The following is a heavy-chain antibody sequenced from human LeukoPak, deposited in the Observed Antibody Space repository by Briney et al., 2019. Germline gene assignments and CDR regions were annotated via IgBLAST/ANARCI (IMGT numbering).Heavy chain of an antibody. CDR1: VYTFSAYG. CDR3: ARDSHIAGVAYYFDY. CDR2: ISAYSGNT. D-gene: IGHD6-13*01. Sequence: ASVKVSCKASVYTFSAYGISWVRQAPGQGLEWMVYISAYSGNTNYAQRLQGRVTLTTDTCTSTAYMELRSLRSDDTAVYFCARDSHIAGVAYYFDYWGQGTLVTVSS. J-gene: IGHJ4*02. V-gene: IGHV1-18*01.